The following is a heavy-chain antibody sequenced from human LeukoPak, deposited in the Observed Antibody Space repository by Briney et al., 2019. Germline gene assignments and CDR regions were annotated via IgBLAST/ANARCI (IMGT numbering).Heavy chain of an antibody. CDR2: IRYDGSNK. CDR1: GFTFSSYG. CDR3: AKGFKNYDILTGSQDY. Sequence: GGSLRLSCAASGFTFSSYGMYWVRQALGKGLEWVALIRYDGSNKYYADSVKGRFTISRDNSKNTLYLQMNSLRAEDTAVYYCAKGFKNYDILTGSQDYWGQGTLVTVSS. D-gene: IGHD3-9*01. V-gene: IGHV3-30*02. J-gene: IGHJ4*02.